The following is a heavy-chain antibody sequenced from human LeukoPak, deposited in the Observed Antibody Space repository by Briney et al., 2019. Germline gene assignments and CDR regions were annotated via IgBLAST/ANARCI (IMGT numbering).Heavy chain of an antibody. CDR2: ISSSSNII. CDR3: ARDPEDIDY. D-gene: IGHD2-15*01. CDR1: GFTLSDYS. Sequence: GGSLRLSCTASGFTLSDYSMNWVRQAPGKGLEWVSYISSSSNIIHYADSMKGRFTISRDNAKNSLYLQMNSLRAEDTAVYYCARDPEDIDYWGQGTLVTVSS. V-gene: IGHV3-48*01. J-gene: IGHJ4*02.